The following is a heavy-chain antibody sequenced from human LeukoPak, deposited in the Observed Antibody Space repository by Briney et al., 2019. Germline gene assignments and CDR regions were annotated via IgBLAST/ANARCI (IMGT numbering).Heavy chain of an antibody. CDR3: ARGDPYYHGSRSYSPYYFDY. V-gene: IGHV4-34*01. CDR1: GGSLSGYY. J-gene: IGHJ4*02. Sequence: PSETLSLTCAVYGGSLSGYYWSLIRQPPGKGLEWIGEINHSGSTNYNPSLKSRVTISIDTSKNQFSLKLSSVTAADTAVYYCARGDPYYHGSRSYSPYYFDYWGQGTLVTVSS. D-gene: IGHD3-10*01. CDR2: INHSGST.